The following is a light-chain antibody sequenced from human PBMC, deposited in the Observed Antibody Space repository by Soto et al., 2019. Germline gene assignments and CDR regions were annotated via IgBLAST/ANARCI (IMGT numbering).Light chain of an antibody. J-gene: IGLJ1*01. CDR1: SSDVGGYNS. Sequence: QSALTQPASVSGSPGQSITISCTVTSSDVGGYNSVSWYQHHPGKAPKLMIYEVSNRPSGVSNRFSGSKSGNTASLAISGLQAEDEADYYCSSYTNSATPCVFGTGTKVTLL. CDR2: EVS. CDR3: SSYTNSATPCV. V-gene: IGLV2-14*01.